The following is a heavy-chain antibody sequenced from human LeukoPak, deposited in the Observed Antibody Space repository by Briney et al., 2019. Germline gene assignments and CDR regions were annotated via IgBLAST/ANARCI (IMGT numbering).Heavy chain of an antibody. Sequence: PGGSLRLSCAASGFTFSSYGMHWVRQAPGKGLEWVAVISYDGSHKYYADSVKGRFTISRDNSKNTLYLQMNSLGAEDTAVYYCAKDLYGGDTSIPLFNWFDPWGPGTLVTVSS. CDR2: ISYDGSHK. V-gene: IGHV3-30*18. CDR1: GFTFSSYG. D-gene: IGHD2-21*01. CDR3: AKDLYGGDTSIPLFNWFDP. J-gene: IGHJ5*02.